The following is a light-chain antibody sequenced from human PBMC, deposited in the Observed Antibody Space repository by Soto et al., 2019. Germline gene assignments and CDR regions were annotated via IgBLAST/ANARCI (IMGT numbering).Light chain of an antibody. J-gene: IGLJ1*01. Sequence: QSVLTQPASVSGSPGQSITIPCTGTASDVGNNKLVSWYQHHPGKAPKLIIYDDTLRPSGLSSRFSGSRSGNTASLTISGLLPEDEADYYCCSYADGRYVFGTGTKLTVL. V-gene: IGLV2-23*01. CDR3: CSYADGRYV. CDR1: ASDVGNNKL. CDR2: DDT.